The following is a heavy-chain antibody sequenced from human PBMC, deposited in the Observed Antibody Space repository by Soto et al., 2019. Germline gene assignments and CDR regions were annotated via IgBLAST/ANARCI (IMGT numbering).Heavy chain of an antibody. CDR2: IIPIFGTA. V-gene: IGHV1-69*13. CDR1: GGTFSSYA. J-gene: IGHJ5*02. Sequence: ASVKVSCKASGGTFSSYAISWVRQAPGQGLEWMGGIIPIFGTANYAQKFQGRVTITADESTSTAYMELSSLRSEDTAVYYCARCGGSFLRFGELLSWFDPWGQGTLVTVSS. D-gene: IGHD3-10*01. CDR3: ARCGGSFLRFGELLSWFDP.